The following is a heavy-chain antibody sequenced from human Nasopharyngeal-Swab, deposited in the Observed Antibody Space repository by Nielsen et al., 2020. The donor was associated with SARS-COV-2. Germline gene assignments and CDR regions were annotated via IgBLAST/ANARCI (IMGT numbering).Heavy chain of an antibody. Sequence: GESLKLSWAASGFSVCGNTYMSWVRQAPGRGLAWVSTIHADGNTYYADSVRGRFTSSRDNSKNTVSLQMNSLSAEDTSVYYCASRGASADPSTRDLPFSRRTFDLWGRGTLVTVSS. J-gene: IGHJ2*01. CDR3: ASRGASADPSTRDLPFSRRTFDL. V-gene: IGHV3-53*01. D-gene: IGHD6-13*01. CDR1: GFSVCGNTY. CDR2: IHADGNT.